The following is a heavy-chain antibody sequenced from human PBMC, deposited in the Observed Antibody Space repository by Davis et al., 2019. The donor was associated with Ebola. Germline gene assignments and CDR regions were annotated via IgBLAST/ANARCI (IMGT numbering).Heavy chain of an antibody. V-gene: IGHV1-46*01. CDR2: INPSGGST. Sequence: ASVKVSCKASGYTFTGYYMHWVRQAPGQGLEWMGIINPSGGSTSYAQKFQGRVTMTRDTSTSTVYMELSSLRSEDTAVYYCAIFRARDYYGMDVWGQGTTVTVSS. J-gene: IGHJ6*02. D-gene: IGHD2-21*01. CDR3: AIFRARDYYGMDV. CDR1: GYTFTGYY.